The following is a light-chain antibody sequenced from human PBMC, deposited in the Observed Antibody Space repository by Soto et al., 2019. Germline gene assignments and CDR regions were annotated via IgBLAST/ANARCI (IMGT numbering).Light chain of an antibody. CDR2: DIS. Sequence: DIQLTQSPSSLSASVGDRVTITCRASQVITNYLNWYQQKPGKAPKLMIYDISTLEIGVPSQFGGSAARKHFAFTSTGLQHEDIATYYRQQYEHLPYTFGQGTKLEI. V-gene: IGKV1-33*01. CDR1: QVITNY. CDR3: QQYEHLPYT. J-gene: IGKJ2*01.